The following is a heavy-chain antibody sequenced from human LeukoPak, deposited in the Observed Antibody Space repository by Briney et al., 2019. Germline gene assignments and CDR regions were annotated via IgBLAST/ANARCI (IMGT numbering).Heavy chain of an antibody. CDR3: AKARDVCGGGCPEVANWFDP. J-gene: IGHJ5*02. CDR1: GASXGSRGYY. V-gene: IGHV4-31*02. Sequence: TLSLXXXXSGASXGSRGYYWTWIRQHPGKGLEWIGYISHSGNTYYNPSLKNRVIISLDTSNNHFSLRLNSVTAADTAVYYCAKARDVCGGGCPEVANWFDPWGQGTLVTVSS. D-gene: IGHD2-21*02. CDR2: ISHSGNT.